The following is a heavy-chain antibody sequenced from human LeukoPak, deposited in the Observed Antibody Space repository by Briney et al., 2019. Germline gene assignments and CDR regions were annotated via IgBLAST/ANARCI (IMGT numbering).Heavy chain of an antibody. D-gene: IGHD6-19*01. V-gene: IGHV3-30*18. J-gene: IGHJ5*02. CDR1: GFTFSSYY. CDR3: AKACRIAVAGMTYNRSDP. Sequence: PGGSLRLSCAASGFTFSSYYMHWVRQAPGKGLEWVGDISYDGSNKYYADSVKGRLTISRDNSKNTLYLQMTSLSAEDTAVYYWAKACRIAVAGMTYNRSDPGGQGPLVTVSS. CDR2: ISYDGSNK.